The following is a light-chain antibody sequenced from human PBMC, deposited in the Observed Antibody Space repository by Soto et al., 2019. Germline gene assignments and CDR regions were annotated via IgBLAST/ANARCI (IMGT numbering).Light chain of an antibody. CDR1: QSISSN. CDR3: QPYNNWPLT. J-gene: IGKJ4*01. Sequence: EIVMTQSPATLSVSPVDRATLSFRASQSISSNLAWYQHKPGQTPRLLIYDTSTRATGVPTRFSGSRSGAEFTLTINSLQSEDFAVYYCQPYNNWPLTFGGGTKVDIK. CDR2: DTS. V-gene: IGKV3-15*01.